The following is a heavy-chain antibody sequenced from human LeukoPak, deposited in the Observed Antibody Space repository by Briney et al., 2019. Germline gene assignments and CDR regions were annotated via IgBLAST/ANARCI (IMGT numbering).Heavy chain of an antibody. CDR3: ARGGYGPLHFDY. CDR1: GGSITSHF. Sequence: PSETLSLTCSVSGGSITSHFWSWIRQPPGKGLEWIGYIHYSGSTNYNPSLKSRVTISPDTSKNQFSLKLSSVTAADTAVYYCARGGYGPLHFDYWGQGTLVTVSS. D-gene: IGHD5-12*01. J-gene: IGHJ4*02. V-gene: IGHV4-59*11. CDR2: IHYSGST.